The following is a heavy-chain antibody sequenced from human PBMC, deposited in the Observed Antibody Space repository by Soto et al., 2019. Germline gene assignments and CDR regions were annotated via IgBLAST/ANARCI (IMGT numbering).Heavy chain of an antibody. CDR1: GGSIGSYY. Sequence: SETLSLTCTVSGGSIGSYYWSWIRQPPGKGLEWIGYIYYSVTTNYNPSLKSRVTISVDTSKNQFSLKLSSVTAADTAVYYCARGKHRNYYGSGSISRYYYGMDVCGQGTTVTVS. CDR2: IYYSVTT. J-gene: IGHJ6*02. V-gene: IGHV4-59*12. CDR3: ARGKHRNYYGSGSISRYYYGMDV. D-gene: IGHD3-10*01.